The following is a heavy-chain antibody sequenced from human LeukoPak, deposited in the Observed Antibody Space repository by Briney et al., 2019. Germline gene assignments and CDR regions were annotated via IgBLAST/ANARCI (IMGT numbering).Heavy chain of an antibody. CDR2: ISGSGGST. V-gene: IGHV3-23*01. D-gene: IGHD6-13*01. Sequence: GGSLRLSCAASGFTFSNFAMTWVRQAPGRGLEWVSAISGSGGSTYYADSVKGRFTISRDNSKNTLYLQMNSLRAEDTAVYYCAKDLGSSWFRWAYWGQGTLVTVSS. J-gene: IGHJ4*02. CDR3: AKDLGSSWFRWAY. CDR1: GFTFSNFA.